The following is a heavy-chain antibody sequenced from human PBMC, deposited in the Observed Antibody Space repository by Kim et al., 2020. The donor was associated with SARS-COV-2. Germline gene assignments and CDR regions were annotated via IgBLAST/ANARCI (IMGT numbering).Heavy chain of an antibody. Sequence: ASVKVSCKASGYTFTSYGISWVRQAPGQGLEWMGWISAYNGNTNYAQKLQGRVTMTTDTSTSTAYMELRSLRSDDTAVYYCARPGCSGGSCYDLLYYGMDVWGQGTTVTVSS. D-gene: IGHD2-15*01. J-gene: IGHJ6*02. V-gene: IGHV1-18*04. CDR3: ARPGCSGGSCYDLLYYGMDV. CDR1: GYTFTSYG. CDR2: ISAYNGNT.